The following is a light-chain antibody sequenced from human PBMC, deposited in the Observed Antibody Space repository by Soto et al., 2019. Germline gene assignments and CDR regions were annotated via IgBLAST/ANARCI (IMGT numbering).Light chain of an antibody. J-gene: IGKJ5*01. CDR3: QQYTSGPRVS. V-gene: IGKV1-5*01. CDR1: QSISRW. Sequence: PSTLSFAVPDIGTITFGASQSISRWLAWYQQKPGKAPRILISDASILENGVHSRFSGTGSGTEFTLTISNLQPDDFATYFYQQYTSGPRVSFGQGTR. CDR2: DAS.